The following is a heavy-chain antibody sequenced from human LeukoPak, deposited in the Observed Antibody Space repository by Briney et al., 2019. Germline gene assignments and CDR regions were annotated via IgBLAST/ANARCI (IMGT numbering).Heavy chain of an antibody. CDR2: IWYDGSNK. J-gene: IGHJ4*02. CDR3: AKVGYGSGSSGFDY. CDR1: GFTFSSYG. V-gene: IGHV3-33*06. Sequence: GRSLRLSCAASGFTFSSYGMHWVRQAPGKGLEWGTVIWYDGSNKYYADSVKGRFTISRDNSKNTLYLQMNSLRAEDTAVYYCAKVGYGSGSSGFDYWGQGTLVTVSS. D-gene: IGHD3-10*01.